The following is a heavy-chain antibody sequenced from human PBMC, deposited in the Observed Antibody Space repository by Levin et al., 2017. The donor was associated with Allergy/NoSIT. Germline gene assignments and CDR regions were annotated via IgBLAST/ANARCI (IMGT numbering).Heavy chain of an antibody. J-gene: IGHJ4*02. Sequence: SQTLSLPCTVSGGSISSYYWTWIRQPPGKGLEWIGYIFYSGSTRYNSSLKSRVTMSVDTSRNQFSLKLSSVTAADTAVYYCARHASAMATFDSWGQGTLVTVSS. V-gene: IGHV4-59*08. CDR2: IFYSGST. CDR1: GGSISSYY. D-gene: IGHD5-18*01. CDR3: ARHASAMATFDS.